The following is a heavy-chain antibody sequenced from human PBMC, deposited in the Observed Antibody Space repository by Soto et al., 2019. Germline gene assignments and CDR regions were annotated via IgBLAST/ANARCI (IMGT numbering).Heavy chain of an antibody. CDR3: ARVWNSGSYWWFDP. CDR1: GGSISSGGYS. V-gene: IGHV4-30-2*01. CDR2: IYHSGST. Sequence: SETLSLTCAVSGGSISSGGYSWSWIRQPPGKGLEWIGYIYHSGSTYYNPSLKSRVTISVDRSKNQFSLKLSSVTAADTAVYYCARVWNSGSYWWFDPWGQGTLVTVSS. D-gene: IGHD3-10*01. J-gene: IGHJ5*02.